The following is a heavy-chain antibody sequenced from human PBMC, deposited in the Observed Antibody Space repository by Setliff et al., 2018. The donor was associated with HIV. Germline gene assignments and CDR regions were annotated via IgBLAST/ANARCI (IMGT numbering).Heavy chain of an antibody. CDR1: GGSLSGHY. D-gene: IGHD4-4*01. CDR2: INHSGKT. J-gene: IGHJ6*02. Sequence: NPSETLSLTCAVYGGSLSGHYWTWIRQPPGEGLEWIGEINHSGKTNYNPSLKSRVTISVDTSKNQFSLKVTSVTAADTATYYCARGGPTVAYGADVWGQGTTVTVSS. CDR3: ARGGPTVAYGADV. V-gene: IGHV4-34*01.